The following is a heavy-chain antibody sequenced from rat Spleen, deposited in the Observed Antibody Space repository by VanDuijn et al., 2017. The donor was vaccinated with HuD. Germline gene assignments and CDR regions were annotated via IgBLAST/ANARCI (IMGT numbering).Heavy chain of an antibody. D-gene: IGHD1-5*01. CDR2: ISYDGRTT. CDR3: TRHANMGTADWLSY. CDR1: GFTFSHYD. J-gene: IGHJ3*01. Sequence: EVQLVESGGGLVQPGRSMKLSCAASGFTFSHYDMAWVRQAPKKGLEWVATISYDGRTTNHRDSVKGRFTISRDNAKSTLDLQMDRLRSEDAATYYCTRHANMGTADWLSYWVQGTLGTDSS. V-gene: IGHV5-7*01.